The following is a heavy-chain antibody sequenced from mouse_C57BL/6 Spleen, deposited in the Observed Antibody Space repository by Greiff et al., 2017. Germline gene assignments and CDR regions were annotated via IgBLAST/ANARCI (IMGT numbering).Heavy chain of an antibody. Sequence: QVQLQQSGAKLVRPGSSVKLSCKASGYTFTSYWMHWVKQRPIQGLEWIGNIDPSDSETHYNQKFKDKATLTVDKSSSTAYMQLSSLTSEDSAVYYCARSYYGSSSYAMDYWGQGTSVTVSS. CDR1: GYTFTSYW. V-gene: IGHV1-52*01. J-gene: IGHJ4*01. CDR3: ARSYYGSSSYAMDY. D-gene: IGHD1-1*01. CDR2: IDPSDSET.